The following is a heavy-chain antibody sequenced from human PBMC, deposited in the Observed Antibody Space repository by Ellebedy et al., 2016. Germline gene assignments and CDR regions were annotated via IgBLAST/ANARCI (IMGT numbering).Heavy chain of an antibody. J-gene: IGHJ4*02. CDR1: GLTYW. CDR2: INQDGSEC. Sequence: GESLKISXAASGLTYWMNWVRQAPGKGLEWVANINQDGSECQYVDSVKGRFTISRDNAKNSLYLQMNSLRAEDTAVYYCARDLGYYKFESWGQGTLVTVSS. D-gene: IGHD1-26*01. CDR3: ARDLGYYKFES. V-gene: IGHV3-7*01.